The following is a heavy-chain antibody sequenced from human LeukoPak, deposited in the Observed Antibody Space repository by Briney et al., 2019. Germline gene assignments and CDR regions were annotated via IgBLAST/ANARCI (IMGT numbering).Heavy chain of an antibody. CDR3: ARSSDLGINWFDP. V-gene: IGHV3-30-3*01. CDR1: GFTFSSYA. J-gene: IGHJ5*02. Sequence: GGSLRLSCAASGFTFSSYAMHWVRQAPGKGLGWVAVISYDGSNKYYADSVKGRFTISRDNSKNTLYLQMNSLRAEDTAVYYCARSSDLGINWFDPWGQGTLVTVSS. CDR2: ISYDGSNK. D-gene: IGHD3-16*01.